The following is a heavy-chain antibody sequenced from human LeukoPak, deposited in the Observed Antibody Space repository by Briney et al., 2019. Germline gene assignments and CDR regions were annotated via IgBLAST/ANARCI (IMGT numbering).Heavy chain of an antibody. CDR2: INWNGGST. V-gene: IGHV3-20*04. CDR3: ARGEGVRIAVAGTLDY. D-gene: IGHD6-19*01. J-gene: IGHJ4*02. Sequence: GGSLRLSCAASGFTFSSYCMSWVRQAPGKGLEWVSGINWNGGSTGYADSVKGRFTISRDNAKNSLYLQMNSLRAEDTALYYCARGEGVRIAVAGTLDYWGQGTLVTVSS. CDR1: GFTFSSYC.